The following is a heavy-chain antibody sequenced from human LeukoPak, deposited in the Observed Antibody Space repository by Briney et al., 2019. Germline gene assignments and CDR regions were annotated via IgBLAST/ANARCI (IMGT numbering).Heavy chain of an antibody. CDR1: GFTFSSYA. D-gene: IGHD2-2*01. CDR2: TSGSGGTT. V-gene: IGHV3-23*01. J-gene: IGHJ4*02. CDR3: AKVGCSSTSCPLSD. Sequence: GGSLRLSCAASGFTFSSYAMTWVRQAPGKGLEWVSVTSGSGGTTYYADSVKGRFTMSRDNSKNTLYLQMNSLRAEDTAVYYCAKVGCSSTSCPLSDWGQGTLVTVSS.